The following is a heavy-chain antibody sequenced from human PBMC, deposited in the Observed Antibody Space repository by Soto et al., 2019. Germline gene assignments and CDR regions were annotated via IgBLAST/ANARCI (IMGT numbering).Heavy chain of an antibody. Sequence: GGSLRLSCTASGFTFGDYAMSWFRQAPGKGLEWVGFIRSKAYGGTTEYAASVKGRFTISRDDSKSIAYLQMNSLKTEDTAVYYCTRVGEAAPLSPDAFDIWGQGTMVTVSS. CDR3: TRVGEAAPLSPDAFDI. CDR1: GFTFGDYA. V-gene: IGHV3-49*03. D-gene: IGHD2-15*01. CDR2: IRSKAYGGTT. J-gene: IGHJ3*02.